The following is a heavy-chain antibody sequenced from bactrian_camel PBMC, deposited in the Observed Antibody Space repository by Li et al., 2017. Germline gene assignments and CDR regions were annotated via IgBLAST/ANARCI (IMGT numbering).Heavy chain of an antibody. D-gene: IGHD3*01. CDR1: RDDVIRDC. CDR2: VDDVGRR. J-gene: IGHJ7*01. V-gene: IGHV3S26*01. Sequence: HVQLVESGGGSVETGGSLRLSCTASRDDVIRDCITWFFQAPGRERQGVAVVDDVGRRGYADSVKGRFTISQDNAKNTLYLQMNSLKPEDTAMYYCAANGAYGMDYWGKGTQVTVS.